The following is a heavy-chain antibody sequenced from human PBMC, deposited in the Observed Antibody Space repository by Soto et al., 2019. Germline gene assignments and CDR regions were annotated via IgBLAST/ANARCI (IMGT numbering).Heavy chain of an antibody. Sequence: QVQLVQSGAEVKKPGASVKVSCKASGYTFTSYGISWVRQAPGQGLEWMGWISAYNGNTNYAQKLQGRVTMTTDTSTSTAYMELRSLRSDDTDVYYCARVQLYDILTGGNYYYYGMDVWGQGTTVTVSS. V-gene: IGHV1-18*01. CDR1: GYTFTSYG. CDR3: ARVQLYDILTGGNYYYYGMDV. D-gene: IGHD3-9*01. CDR2: ISAYNGNT. J-gene: IGHJ6*02.